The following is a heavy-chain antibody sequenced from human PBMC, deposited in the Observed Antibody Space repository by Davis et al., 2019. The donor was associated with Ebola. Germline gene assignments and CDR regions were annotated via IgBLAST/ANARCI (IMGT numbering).Heavy chain of an antibody. CDR2: ISSSSTYI. Sequence: GGSLRLSCAASGFTFSSYSINWVRQAPGKGLEWVSSISSSSTYIYYADSVKGRFTISRDNSKNTLYLQMNGLRVEDTAIYYCAKDTSNIWFDIWGQGTNVTVSS. CDR1: GFTFSSYS. D-gene: IGHD1-26*01. J-gene: IGHJ3*02. V-gene: IGHV3-21*04. CDR3: AKDTSNIWFDI.